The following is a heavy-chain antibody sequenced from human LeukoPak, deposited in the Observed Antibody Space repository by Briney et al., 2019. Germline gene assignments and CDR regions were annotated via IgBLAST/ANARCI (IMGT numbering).Heavy chain of an antibody. CDR1: GFTFSNYS. CDR2: ISSSSSYI. CDR3: ATGYSSSWPDY. D-gene: IGHD6-13*01. Sequence: KPGGSLRLSCAASGFTFSNYSMNWVRQAPGKGLEWVSSISSSSSYIYYADSVKVRFTISRDNAKNSLYLQMNIMRAEDTAVYYCATGYSSSWPDYWGQGTLVTVSS. V-gene: IGHV3-21*01. J-gene: IGHJ4*02.